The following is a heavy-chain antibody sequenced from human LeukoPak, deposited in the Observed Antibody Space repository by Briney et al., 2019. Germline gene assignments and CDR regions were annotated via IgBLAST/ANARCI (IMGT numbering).Heavy chain of an antibody. CDR1: GFTFSSYA. J-gene: IGHJ3*02. CDR2: ISGSGGST. CDR3: AKGGAGEVSAFDI. D-gene: IGHD7-27*01. Sequence: PGRSLRLSCAASGFTFSSYAMHWVRQAPGKGLEWVSAISGSGGSTYYADSVKGRFTISRDNSKNTLYLQMNSLRAEDTAVYYCAKGGAGEVSAFDIWGQGTMVTVSS. V-gene: IGHV3-23*01.